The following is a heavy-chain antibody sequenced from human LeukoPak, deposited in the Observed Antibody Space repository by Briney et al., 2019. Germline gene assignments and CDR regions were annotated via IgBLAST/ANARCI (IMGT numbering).Heavy chain of an antibody. CDR2: FDPEDGAT. D-gene: IGHD1-26*01. CDR3: ATDTEKYSGSYYGPYYFDD. V-gene: IGHV1-24*01. Sequence: ASVKVSCKVSGYTLTRLSMNWVRQAPGKGLEWMGGFDPEDGATIYAQKFQGRVTMTEDTSTDTAYMELSSLRSEDTAVYYCATDTEKYSGSYYGPYYFDDWGQGTLVTVSA. J-gene: IGHJ4*02. CDR1: GYTLTRLS.